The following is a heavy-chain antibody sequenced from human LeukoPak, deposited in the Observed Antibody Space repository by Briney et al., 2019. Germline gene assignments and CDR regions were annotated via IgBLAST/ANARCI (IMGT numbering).Heavy chain of an antibody. Sequence: GSLRLSCAASGFTVSSNYMSWVRQAPGKGLEWVSVIFSGDSTYYADSVKGRFTISGDNSKNTLYLQMNSLRAEDTAVYYCAKDSSSGDRFVFDYWGQGTLVTVSS. J-gene: IGHJ4*02. CDR3: AKDSSSGDRFVFDY. CDR1: GFTVSSNY. D-gene: IGHD7-27*01. V-gene: IGHV3-53*01. CDR2: IFSGDST.